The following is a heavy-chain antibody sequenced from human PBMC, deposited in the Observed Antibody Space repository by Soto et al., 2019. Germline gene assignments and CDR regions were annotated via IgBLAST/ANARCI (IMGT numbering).Heavy chain of an antibody. Sequence: ASVKVSCKASGFTFTSSAMQWVRQARGQRLEWIGWIVVGSGNTNYAQKFQERVTITRDMSTSTAYMELSSLRSEDTAVYYCAAGVSAQSDIVVVPAAIEGYYYYYYMDVWGKGTTVTVSS. CDR2: IVVGSGNT. CDR3: AAGVSAQSDIVVVPAAIEGYYYYYYMDV. CDR1: GFTFTSSA. V-gene: IGHV1-58*02. D-gene: IGHD2-2*02. J-gene: IGHJ6*03.